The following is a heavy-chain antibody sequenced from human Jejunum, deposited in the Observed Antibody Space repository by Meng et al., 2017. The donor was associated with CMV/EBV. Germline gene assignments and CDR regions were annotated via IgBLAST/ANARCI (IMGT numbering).Heavy chain of an antibody. J-gene: IGHJ4*02. CDR2: IYHSGST. CDR1: GGSMSSTNW. V-gene: IGHV4-4*02. Sequence: GQLQGLGPGLLKPSGTPSLTCAVSGGSMSSTNWWSWVRQPPGKGLEWIGEIYHSGSTNYNPSLKSRVSISVDKSKNQFSLKLSSVTAADTAVYYCARADKVRFDYWGQGTLVTVSS. CDR3: ARADKVRFDY.